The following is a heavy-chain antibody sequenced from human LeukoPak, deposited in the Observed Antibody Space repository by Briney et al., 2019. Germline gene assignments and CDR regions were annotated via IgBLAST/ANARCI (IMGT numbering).Heavy chain of an antibody. CDR1: GGSISSYY. V-gene: IGHV4-59*01. Sequence: SETLSLTCTVSGGSISSYYWSWIRQPPGKGLGWIGYIYYSGSTNYNPSLKSRVTISVDTSKNQFSLKLSSVTAADTAVYYCASMYSSSWLLFDYWGQGTLVTVSS. CDR3: ASMYSSSWLLFDY. D-gene: IGHD6-13*01. J-gene: IGHJ4*02. CDR2: IYYSGST.